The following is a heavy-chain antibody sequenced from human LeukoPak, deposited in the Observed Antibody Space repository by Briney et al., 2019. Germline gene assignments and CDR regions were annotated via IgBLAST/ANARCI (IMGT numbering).Heavy chain of an antibody. J-gene: IGHJ6*02. CDR1: GYNFSTYG. V-gene: IGHV1-18*01. Sequence: ASLKVSCKASGYNFSTYGVSWVRQAPGQGLEWMGGISAYTGNTNYAQKFQGRVTITADKSTSTAYMELSSLRSEDTAVYYCARDPTPESSITIFGVVIPNGMDVWGQGTTVTVSS. CDR3: ARDPTPESSITIFGVVIPNGMDV. CDR2: ISAYTGNT. D-gene: IGHD3-3*01.